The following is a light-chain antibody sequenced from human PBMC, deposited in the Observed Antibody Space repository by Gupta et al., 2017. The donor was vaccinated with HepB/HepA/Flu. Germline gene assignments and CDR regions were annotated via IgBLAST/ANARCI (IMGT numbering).Light chain of an antibody. J-gene: IGKJ1*01. CDR3: QQSDSNPSWT. CDR1: QSIRSY. V-gene: IGKV1-39*01. CDR2: AAS. Sequence: DIQMTQSPSSLSASVGDRVTITCRASQSIRSYLNWYQQKPGKAPKLLIYAASSWQSGVPSRFSGSGYGKDFTLTISSRQPEDFASYYFQQSDSNPSWTFGQGTKVEIK.